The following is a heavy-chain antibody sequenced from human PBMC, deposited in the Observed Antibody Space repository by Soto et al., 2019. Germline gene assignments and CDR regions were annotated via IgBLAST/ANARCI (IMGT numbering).Heavy chain of an antibody. CDR2: IYYSGST. CDR3: ARAYSYYDYVWGCYRPRGFDP. Sequence: SETLSLTCTVSGGSISSYYWSWIRQPPGKGLEWIGYIYYSGSTNYNPSLKSRVTISVDTSKNQFSLKLSSVTAADTAVYYCARAYSYYDYVWGCYRPRGFDPWGQGTLVTVSS. CDR1: GGSISSYY. D-gene: IGHD3-16*02. V-gene: IGHV4-59*01. J-gene: IGHJ5*02.